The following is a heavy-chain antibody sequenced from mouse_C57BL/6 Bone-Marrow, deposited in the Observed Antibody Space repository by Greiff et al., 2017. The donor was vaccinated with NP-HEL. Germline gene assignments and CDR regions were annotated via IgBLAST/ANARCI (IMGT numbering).Heavy chain of an antibody. Sequence: QVQLQQPGAELVKPGASVKLSCKASGYTFTSYLMHWVKQRPGRGLEWFGRIDPNSGGTKYNEKFKCKATLTVDKPSSTAYMQLNSLTSEDSAVYDCGRYYYGRSAFDYWGQGTTLTVSS. CDR3: GRYYYGRSAFDY. D-gene: IGHD1-1*01. V-gene: IGHV1-72*01. CDR1: GYTFTSYL. CDR2: IDPNSGGT. J-gene: IGHJ2*01.